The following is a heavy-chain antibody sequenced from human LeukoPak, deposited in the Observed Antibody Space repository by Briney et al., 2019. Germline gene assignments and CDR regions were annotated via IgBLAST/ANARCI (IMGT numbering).Heavy chain of an antibody. J-gene: IGHJ4*02. Sequence: SETLSLTCTVSGGSISIGCYYWSWIRQHPGRGLEWIGYIYYSGITYYNPSVKSPVTITVDTSKNQFSLYLSSVPAADTAVYYCARVTSGEFADYWGQGTLVTVSS. D-gene: IGHD3-10*01. V-gene: IGHV4-31*01. CDR3: ARVTSGEFADY. CDR2: IYYSGIT. CDR1: GGSISIGCYY.